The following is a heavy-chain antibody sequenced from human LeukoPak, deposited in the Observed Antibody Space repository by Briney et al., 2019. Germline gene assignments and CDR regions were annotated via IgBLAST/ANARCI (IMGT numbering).Heavy chain of an antibody. CDR1: GGSISSYY. J-gene: IGHJ4*02. Sequence: PSETLSLTCTVSGGSISSYYWSWIRQPPGKGLEWIGYIYYSGSTNYNPSLKSRVTISVDTSKNQFSLKLSSVTAADTAVYYCARASYYDFWSGYYAVFDYWGQGTLVTVSS. D-gene: IGHD3-3*01. CDR3: ARASYYDFWSGYYAVFDY. V-gene: IGHV4-59*01. CDR2: IYYSGST.